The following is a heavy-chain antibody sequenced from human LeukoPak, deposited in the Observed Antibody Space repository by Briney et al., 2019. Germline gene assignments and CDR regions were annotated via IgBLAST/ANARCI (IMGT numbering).Heavy chain of an antibody. Sequence: ASVKVSCKASGYTFTSYYMHWVRQAPGQGLEWMGIINPSGGSTSYAQKFQGRVTMTRDTSISTAYMELSRLRSDDTAVYYSARSWRRIVGATPFPFDYWGQGTLVTVSS. J-gene: IGHJ4*02. V-gene: IGHV1-46*01. D-gene: IGHD1-26*01. CDR3: ARSWRRIVGATPFPFDY. CDR2: INPSGGST. CDR1: GYTFTSYY.